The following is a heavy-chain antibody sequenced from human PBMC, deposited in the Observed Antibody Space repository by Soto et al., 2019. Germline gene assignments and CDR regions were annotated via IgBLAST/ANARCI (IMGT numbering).Heavy chain of an antibody. D-gene: IGHD6-13*01. CDR3: ATSLYSSSWYFGTYYYTMDV. Sequence: VQLVQSGAEVKKPGASVKVSCKLSGYTLTKLSMHWVRQAPGKGLEWMGGFDSEDGETIYAQKFQGRVTMTEDTSTDTAYMELSSLRSEDTAVYYCATSLYSSSWYFGTYYYTMDVWGQGTTVTVSS. J-gene: IGHJ6*02. CDR1: GYTLTKLS. CDR2: FDSEDGET. V-gene: IGHV1-24*01.